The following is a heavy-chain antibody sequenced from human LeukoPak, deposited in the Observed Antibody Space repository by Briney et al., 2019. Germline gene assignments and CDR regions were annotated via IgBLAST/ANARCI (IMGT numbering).Heavy chain of an antibody. CDR3: AKGGDGDYAFHY. D-gene: IGHD4-17*01. CDR2: ISGSGGST. V-gene: IGHV3-23*01. Sequence: AGGSLRLSCAASGFTFSSYAMSWVRQAPGKGLVWVSAISGSGGSTYYADSVKGRFTISRDNSKNTLYLQMNSLRAEDTAVYYCAKGGDGDYAFHYWGQGTLVTVSS. CDR1: GFTFSSYA. J-gene: IGHJ4*02.